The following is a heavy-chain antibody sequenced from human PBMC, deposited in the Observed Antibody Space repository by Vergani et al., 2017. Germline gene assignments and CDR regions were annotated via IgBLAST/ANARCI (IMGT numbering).Heavy chain of an antibody. Sequence: QVQLVESGGGVVQRGGSLRLPCATSGFTSSNYDMQWIRQGPGKGLEFVAFIQFDGSNQYYADSVKGRFTLSRDFSKNTRYLQMNSLRTDDTATYYFAKHFRGWGIDYWGQGTQVIVSS. CDR2: IQFDGSNQ. CDR1: GFTSSNYD. J-gene: IGHJ4*02. D-gene: IGHD3-16*01. CDR3: AKHFRGWGIDY. V-gene: IGHV3-30*02.